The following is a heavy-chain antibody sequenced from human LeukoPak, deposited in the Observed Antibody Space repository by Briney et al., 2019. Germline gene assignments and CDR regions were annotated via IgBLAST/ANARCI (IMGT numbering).Heavy chain of an antibody. CDR3: ARDRPFGGVIDGMDV. CDR2: THSGGNT. CDR1: GFPFSSYW. D-gene: IGHD3-16*02. V-gene: IGHV3-53*01. Sequence: GGSLRLSCVASGFPFSSYWMTWVRQAPGQGLEWVSVTHSGGNTYYGDSVKGRFFISRDSSENTLYLQMNSLTAEDTAVYYCARDRPFGGVIDGMDVWGQGTTVTVSS. J-gene: IGHJ6*02.